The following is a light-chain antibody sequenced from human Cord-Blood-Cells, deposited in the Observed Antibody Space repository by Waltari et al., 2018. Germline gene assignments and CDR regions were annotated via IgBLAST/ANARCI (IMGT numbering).Light chain of an antibody. CDR1: QSVLYSSNNKNY. J-gene: IGKJ1*01. V-gene: IGKV4-1*01. CDR3: QQYYSLWT. Sequence: DIVMTQSPDSLAVSLGERATINCQSSQSVLYSSNNKNYLAWYQQKPGQPPKLLIYWASTRESGVPDRFSGSGSGTDFTLTISSLQAEDVAVYYCQQYYSLWTFGQGTKVEIK. CDR2: WAS.